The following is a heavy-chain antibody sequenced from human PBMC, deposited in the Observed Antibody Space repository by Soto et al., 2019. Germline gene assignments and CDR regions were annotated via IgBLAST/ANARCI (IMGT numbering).Heavy chain of an antibody. J-gene: IGHJ6*03. D-gene: IGHD1-1*01. V-gene: IGHV3-13*01. CDR1: GFTFSSYY. CDR2: IGTAGDT. Sequence: GSLRLSCAASGFTFSSYYMHWVRQATGRGLEWVSAIGTAGDTYYPGSVKGRFTISRENAKNSLYLQMNSLRAGDTAVYYCARGGRSSNHNCCHYYMDVWGNGTTVTVSS. CDR3: ARGGRSSNHNCCHYYMDV.